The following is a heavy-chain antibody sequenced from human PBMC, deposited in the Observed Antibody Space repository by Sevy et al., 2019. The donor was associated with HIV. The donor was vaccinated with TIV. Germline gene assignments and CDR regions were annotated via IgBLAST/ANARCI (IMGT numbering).Heavy chain of an antibody. J-gene: IGHJ6*02. CDR2: IKQDGSEK. Sequence: GGSLRLSCAASGFTFSSYWMSWVRQAPGKGLEWVANIKQDGSEKYYVDSVKGRFTISRDDAKNSLYLQMNSLRAEDTAVYYCAGEGDIVVVPAAIGMDVWGQGTTVTVSS. D-gene: IGHD2-2*02. CDR3: AGEGDIVVVPAAIGMDV. CDR1: GFTFSSYW. V-gene: IGHV3-7*01.